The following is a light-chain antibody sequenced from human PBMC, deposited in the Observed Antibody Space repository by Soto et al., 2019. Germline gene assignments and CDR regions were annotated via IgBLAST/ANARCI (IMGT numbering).Light chain of an antibody. Sequence: EVVMTQSPVTLSVSPGDRVTLCCRASQTVRSNLVWYQQKPGQAPRVLIHGASTRATGIPDRFSGSGSGTDFTLTINRLEPEDFAVYYCQDYGTSWTFGQGTKVDIK. CDR1: QTVRSN. V-gene: IGKV3-20*01. CDR2: GAS. J-gene: IGKJ1*01. CDR3: QDYGTSWT.